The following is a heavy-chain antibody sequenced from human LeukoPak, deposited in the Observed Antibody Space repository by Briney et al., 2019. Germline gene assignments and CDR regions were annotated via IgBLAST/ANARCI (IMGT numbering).Heavy chain of an antibody. CDR1: GFTFSSYW. V-gene: IGHV3-7*01. Sequence: GGSLRLSCAASGFTFSSYWMSWVRQAPGKGLEWVANIKHDGSEKYYVDSGKGRFTISRDNAKSSLYLQMSSLRAEDTAVYFCARDGPWFGEFFDYWGQGTLVTVSS. D-gene: IGHD3-10*01. J-gene: IGHJ4*02. CDR3: ARDGPWFGEFFDY. CDR2: IKHDGSEK.